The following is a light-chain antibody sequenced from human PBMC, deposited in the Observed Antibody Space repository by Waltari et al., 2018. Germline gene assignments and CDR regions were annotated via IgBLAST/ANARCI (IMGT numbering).Light chain of an antibody. CDR2: AAS. V-gene: IGKV1-6*01. J-gene: IGKJ2*01. CDR1: QDIRND. Sequence: AIQMTQSPSSLSTFVGDRVTITCRASQDIRNDLGWYQKKSGKAPKLLFYAASSLQSGAPSRFSGSGSGTDFTLTSSCLQPEDFATFYCLQDYSYPYTFGQGTKLEIK. CDR3: LQDYSYPYT.